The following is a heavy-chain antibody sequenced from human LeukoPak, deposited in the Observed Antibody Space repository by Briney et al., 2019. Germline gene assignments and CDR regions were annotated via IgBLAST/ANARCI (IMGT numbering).Heavy chain of an antibody. J-gene: IGHJ6*03. CDR3: ARSVGKQQLVPREYYYYYMDV. CDR1: GYTFTSYD. D-gene: IGHD6-13*01. CDR2: ISAYNGNT. V-gene: IGHV1-18*01. Sequence: AASVKVSCKASGYTFTSYDISWVRQAPGQGLEWMGWISAYNGNTNYAQKLQGRVTMTTDTSTSTAYMELRSLRSDDTAVYYCARSVGKQQLVPREYYYYYMDVWGKGTTVTVSS.